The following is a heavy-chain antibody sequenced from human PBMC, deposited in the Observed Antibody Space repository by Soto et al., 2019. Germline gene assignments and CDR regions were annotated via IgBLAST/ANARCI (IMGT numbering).Heavy chain of an antibody. CDR2: ISPDNGNT. CDR3: ARALGYSGYAGMDV. J-gene: IGHJ6*04. CDR1: GYTFTIYG. V-gene: IGHV1-18*01. Sequence: QVQFVQSGGEVKKPGASVKVSCKASGYTFTIYGINWVRQAPGQGLEWMGWISPDNGNTNYAQKLQGRVTMTTDTSTSTAYMELRSLRSDDTAVYYCARALGYSGYAGMDVWGKGTTVTVSS. D-gene: IGHD5-12*01.